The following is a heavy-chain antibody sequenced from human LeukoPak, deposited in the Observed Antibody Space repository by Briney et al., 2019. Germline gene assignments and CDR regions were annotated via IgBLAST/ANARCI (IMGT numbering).Heavy chain of an antibody. J-gene: IGHJ4*02. CDR2: ISGSGGST. Sequence: GGSLRLSCAASGFTFSSYAMSWVRQAPGKGLEWASAISGSGGSTYYADSVKGRFTISRDNSKNTLYLQMNSLRAEDTAVYYCAKDHELHYYGSGSYFNYWGQGTLVTVSS. D-gene: IGHD3-10*01. CDR1: GFTFSSYA. CDR3: AKDHELHYYGSGSYFNY. V-gene: IGHV3-23*01.